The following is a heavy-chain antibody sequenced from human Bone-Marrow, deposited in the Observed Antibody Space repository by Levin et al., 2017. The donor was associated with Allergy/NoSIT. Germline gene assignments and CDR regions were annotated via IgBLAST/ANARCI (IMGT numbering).Heavy chain of an antibody. J-gene: IGHJ5*02. Sequence: GESLKISCAASGFIFSDYGIHWVRQAPGKGLEWLAVISFDGTNTYYGDSVKGRFTISRDNSKNTLYLQMNSLRGEDTAVYYCAREAVAGPGLNWFDPWGQGTLVTVSS. CDR3: AREAVAGPGLNWFDP. CDR1: GFIFSDYG. CDR2: ISFDGTNT. V-gene: IGHV3-30*04. D-gene: IGHD6-19*01.